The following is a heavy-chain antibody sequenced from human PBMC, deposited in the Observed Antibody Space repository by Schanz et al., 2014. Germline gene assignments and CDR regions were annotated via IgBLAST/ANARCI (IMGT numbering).Heavy chain of an antibody. D-gene: IGHD3-10*01. CDR3: AKGRFGELSAFDI. CDR1: TFTFSSDW. Sequence: EVQLAESGGGLVQPGGSLRLSCAASTFTFSSDWMSWVRQAPGKGLEWVSAISGSGGSTYYADSVKGRFTISRDNSKNTLYLQMNSLRAEDTAVYYCAKGRFGELSAFDIWGQGTMVTVSP. J-gene: IGHJ3*02. CDR2: ISGSGGST. V-gene: IGHV3-23*04.